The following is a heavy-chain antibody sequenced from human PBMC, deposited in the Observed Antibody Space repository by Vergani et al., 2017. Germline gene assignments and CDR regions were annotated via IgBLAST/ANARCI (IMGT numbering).Heavy chain of an antibody. J-gene: IGHJ4*02. CDR3: ARLSYDTTPYLQGGYDC. Sequence: QVQLVETGGGVVQPGGSLRLYCATSGFSFNTYGAHWVRQAPGKGLEWVAFIGYDGRIKYNVDSVKGRFTISRDTSKNTLYLQMNSLRAEDTAVYYCARLSYDTTPYLQGGYDCWGQGTLVSVSS. CDR1: GFSFNTYG. D-gene: IGHD3-22*01. CDR2: IGYDGRIK. V-gene: IGHV3-33*01.